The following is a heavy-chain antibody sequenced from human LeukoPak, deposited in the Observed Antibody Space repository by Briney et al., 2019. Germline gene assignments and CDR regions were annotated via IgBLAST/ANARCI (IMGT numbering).Heavy chain of an antibody. CDR3: ARAPYCSGGSCYPDMYNWSDP. CDR2: IIPIFGTA. Sequence: ASVKVSCKASGGTFSSYAISWVRQAPGQGLEWMGGIIPIFGTANYAQKFQGRVTITADESTSTAYMELSSLRSEDTAVYYCARAPYCSGGSCYPDMYNWSDPWGQGTLVTVSS. D-gene: IGHD2-15*01. J-gene: IGHJ5*02. CDR1: GGTFSSYA. V-gene: IGHV1-69*01.